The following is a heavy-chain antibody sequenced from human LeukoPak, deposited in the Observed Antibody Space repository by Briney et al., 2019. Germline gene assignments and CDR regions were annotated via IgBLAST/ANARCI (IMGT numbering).Heavy chain of an antibody. CDR1: GFTVSSNY. CDR3: ARLYYYGSGSAGWYFDY. V-gene: IGHV3-53*04. D-gene: IGHD3-10*01. Sequence: PGGSLRLSCAASGFTVSSNYMSWVRQAPGKGLEWVSVIYSGGSTYYADSVKGRFTISRHNSKNTLYLQMNSLRAEDTAVYYCARLYYYGSGSAGWYFDYWGQGTLVTVS. CDR2: IYSGGST. J-gene: IGHJ4*02.